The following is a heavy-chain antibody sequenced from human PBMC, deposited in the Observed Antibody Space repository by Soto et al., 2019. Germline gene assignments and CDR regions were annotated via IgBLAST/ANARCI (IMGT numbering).Heavy chain of an antibody. CDR1: GGSISSYY. Sequence: SETLSLTCTVSGGSISSYYWSWIRQPPGKGLEWIGYIYYSGSTNYNPSLKSRVTISVDTSKNQFSLKLSSVTAADTAVYYCARDMSSGWYADAFDIWGQGTMVTVSS. CDR2: IYYSGST. CDR3: ARDMSSGWYADAFDI. J-gene: IGHJ3*02. D-gene: IGHD6-19*01. V-gene: IGHV4-59*01.